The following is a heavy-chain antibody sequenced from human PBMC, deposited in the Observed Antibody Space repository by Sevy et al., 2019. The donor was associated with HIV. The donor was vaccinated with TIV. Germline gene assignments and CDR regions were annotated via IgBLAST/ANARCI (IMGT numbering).Heavy chain of an antibody. CDR3: TTRCGGDCYQPFDY. V-gene: IGHV3-15*01. CDR2: IKSKTDGGTT. Sequence: GGSLRLSCVASGFTLNSYWMSWVRQAPGKGLEWVGRIKSKTDGGTTDYAAPVKGRFTISRDDSKNTLYLQMISLKTEDTAVYYCTTRCGGDCYQPFDYWGQGTLVTVSS. D-gene: IGHD2-21*02. J-gene: IGHJ4*02. CDR1: GFTLNSYW.